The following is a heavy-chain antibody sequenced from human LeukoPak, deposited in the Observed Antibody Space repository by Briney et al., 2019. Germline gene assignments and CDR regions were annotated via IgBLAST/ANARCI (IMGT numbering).Heavy chain of an antibody. CDR3: ARVGYYESSGYYEY. CDR2: INPNSSGT. V-gene: IGHV1-2*06. Sequence: ASVKVSYKASGYTLTDYYMHWVRQAPGQGLEWMGRINPNSSGTNYAQKFQGRVTMTRDTSISTVYMELSRLRSDDTAVYYCARVGYYESSGYYEYWGQGTLVTVSS. CDR1: GYTLTDYY. J-gene: IGHJ4*02. D-gene: IGHD3-22*01.